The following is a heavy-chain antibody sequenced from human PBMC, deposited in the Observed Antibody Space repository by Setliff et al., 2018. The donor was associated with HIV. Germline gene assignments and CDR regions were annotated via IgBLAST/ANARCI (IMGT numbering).Heavy chain of an antibody. J-gene: IGHJ6*03. CDR1: GGSISSGGYY. Sequence: SETLSLTCNVSGGSISSGGYYWSWIRQPAGKGLEWIGHIYTSGSTNYNPSLKSRVTISIDTSKNQFSLKLSSVTAADTAVYYCARGIGPLPNWENFYYSMDVWGKGTTVTVSS. V-gene: IGHV4-61*09. D-gene: IGHD1-26*01. CDR2: IYTSGST. CDR3: ARGIGPLPNWENFYYSMDV.